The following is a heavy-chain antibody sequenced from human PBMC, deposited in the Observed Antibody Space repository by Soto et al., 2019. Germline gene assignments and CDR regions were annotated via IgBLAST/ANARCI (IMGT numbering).Heavy chain of an antibody. CDR1: GLTVTGKKY. D-gene: IGHD4-17*01. CDR3: ATWRLREHAYDI. CDR2: VYDTDGT. J-gene: IGHJ3*02. V-gene: IGHV3-53*01. Sequence: DVQLVESGGGLIQPGGSLRLSCEAFGLTVTGKKYVAWVRQAPGKGLEWVSGVYDTDGTYYADYVKGRFTSSRDNSKTIVYLEMNSLRPDDTAIYYCATWRLREHAYDIWGLGTTVTVSS.